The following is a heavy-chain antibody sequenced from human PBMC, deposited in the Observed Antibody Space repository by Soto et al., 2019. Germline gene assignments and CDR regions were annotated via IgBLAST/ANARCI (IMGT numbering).Heavy chain of an antibody. CDR3: ASGGAGSGPFTWELPDH. V-gene: IGHV1-45*02. D-gene: IGHD1-26*01. CDR1: GNTFSYSY. Sequence: QMQLVQSGAEVKKTGSSVTVSCKALGNTFSYSYLHWVRQAPGQALEWMGWITPFSGDVHYAQKFQERVTLTRARSINTAYMRMSSVRSEDTAIYFCASGGAGSGPFTWELPDHWGQGTLVTVSS. J-gene: IGHJ4*02. CDR2: ITPFSGDV.